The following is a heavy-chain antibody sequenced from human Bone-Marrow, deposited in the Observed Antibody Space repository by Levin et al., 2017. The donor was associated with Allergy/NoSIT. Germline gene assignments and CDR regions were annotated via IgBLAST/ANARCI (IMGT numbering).Heavy chain of an antibody. CDR2: INSDGSGT. CDR3: ARVKGAAAVAAYDY. J-gene: IGHJ4*02. D-gene: IGHD2-15*01. CDR1: GFTFNTYW. Sequence: QSGGSLRLSCTASGFTFNTYWMQWVRQAPGKGLMWVSRINSDGSGTSDADAVKGRFTISRDNAKNTLYLEMNSLRPDDTAVYFCARVKGAAAVAAYDYWGQGSLVIVSS. V-gene: IGHV3-74*01.